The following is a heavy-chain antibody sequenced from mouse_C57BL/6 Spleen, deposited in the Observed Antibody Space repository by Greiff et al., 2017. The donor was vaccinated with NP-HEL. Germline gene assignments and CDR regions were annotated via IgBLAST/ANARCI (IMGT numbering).Heavy chain of an antibody. CDR2: IHPNSGST. CDR3: AREGIYYGSSNWYFDV. J-gene: IGHJ1*03. D-gene: IGHD1-1*01. V-gene: IGHV1-64*01. Sequence: QVQLQQSGAELVKPGASVKLSCKASGYTFTSYWMHWVKQRPGQGLEWIGMIHPNSGSTNYNEKFKSKATLTVDKSSSTAYMQLSSLTSEDSAVYYCAREGIYYGSSNWYFDVWGTGTTVTVSS. CDR1: GYTFTSYW.